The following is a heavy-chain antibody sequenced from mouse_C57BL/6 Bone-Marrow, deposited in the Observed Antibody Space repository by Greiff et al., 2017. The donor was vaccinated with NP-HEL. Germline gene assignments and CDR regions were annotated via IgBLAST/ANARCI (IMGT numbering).Heavy chain of an antibody. Sequence: DVQLVESGGGLVKPGGSLKLSCAASGFTFSSYAMSWVRQTPEKRLEWVATISDGGSYTYYPDNVKGRFTISRDNAKNNLYLQMSHLKYEDTAMYYCARGRLTVYAMDYWGQGTSVTVSS. CDR2: ISDGGSYT. J-gene: IGHJ4*01. CDR1: GFTFSSYA. D-gene: IGHD4-1*01. CDR3: ARGRLTVYAMDY. V-gene: IGHV5-4*01.